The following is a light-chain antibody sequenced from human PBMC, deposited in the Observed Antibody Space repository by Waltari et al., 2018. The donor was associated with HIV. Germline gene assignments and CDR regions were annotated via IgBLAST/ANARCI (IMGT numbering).Light chain of an antibody. CDR3: CSYAGSKTYV. CDR2: DVT. CDR1: SPDVGGCHY. Sequence: QSALTQTRPVSGSPGQPVTISCTGPSPDVGGCHYVYWYQQHPGKAPKLIIYDVTKRPSGVPDRFTGSKSGDTASLTMSGLQAEDEADYYCCSYAGSKTYVFGTGTKVTVL. J-gene: IGLJ1*01. V-gene: IGLV2-11*01.